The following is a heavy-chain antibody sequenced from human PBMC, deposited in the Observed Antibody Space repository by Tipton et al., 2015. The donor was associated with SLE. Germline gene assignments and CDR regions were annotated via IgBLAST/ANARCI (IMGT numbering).Heavy chain of an antibody. D-gene: IGHD2-21*01. CDR3: ARDGVIAMGYYMDV. J-gene: IGHJ6*03. Sequence: SLRLSCAVSGFTFSGFTMNWFRQAPGKGLEWLSSISSSGNYIFYADSVKGRFTISRDNAKKSLYLQMNSLRVEDTAVYYCARDGVIAMGYYMDVWGKGTTVTVSS. CDR2: ISSSGNYI. CDR1: GFTFSGFT. V-gene: IGHV3-21*01.